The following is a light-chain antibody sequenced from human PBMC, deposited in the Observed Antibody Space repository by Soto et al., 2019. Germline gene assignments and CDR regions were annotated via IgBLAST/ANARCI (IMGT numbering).Light chain of an antibody. CDR1: QSVSSNF. J-gene: IGKJ1*01. CDR3: QQYGTSPPT. CDR2: GAS. V-gene: IGKV3-20*01. Sequence: EIVLTQSPGTLSLSPGERATLSCKASQSVSSNFLAWYQRKPGQAPRLLIYGASYRATDIPYGFSGSGSGTDFTLTITRLEPEDFAVYYGQQYGTSPPTFGQGTKVEI.